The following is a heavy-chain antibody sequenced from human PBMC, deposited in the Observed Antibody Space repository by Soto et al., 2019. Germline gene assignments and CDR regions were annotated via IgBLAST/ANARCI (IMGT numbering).Heavy chain of an antibody. CDR1: GGSISSYY. V-gene: IGHV4-59*08. D-gene: IGHD5-12*01. CDR2: IYYSGST. CDR3: ARRRWLDFDY. J-gene: IGHJ4*02. Sequence: SETLSLTCTVSGGSISSYYWSLIRQPPGKGLEWIGYIYYSGSTNYNPSLKSRVTISVDTSKNQFSLKLSSVTAADTAVYYCARRRWLDFDYWGQGTLVTVSS.